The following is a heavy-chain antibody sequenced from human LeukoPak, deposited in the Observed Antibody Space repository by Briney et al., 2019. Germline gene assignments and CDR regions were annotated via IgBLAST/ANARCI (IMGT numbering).Heavy chain of an antibody. V-gene: IGHV3-21*01. CDR3: ARDPDHGAVDY. J-gene: IGHJ4*02. CDR2: ISSSSSYI. D-gene: IGHD3-16*01. Sequence: GGSLRLSCAASGFTFSSYSMNWVRQAPGTGLEWVSFISSSSSYIYYADSVKGRFTISRDNAKNSLYLQMNSLRVEDTAVYYCARDPDHGAVDYWGQGTLVTVSS. CDR1: GFTFSSYS.